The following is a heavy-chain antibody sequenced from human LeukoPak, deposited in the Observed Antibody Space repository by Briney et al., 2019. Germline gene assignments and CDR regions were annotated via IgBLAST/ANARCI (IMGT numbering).Heavy chain of an antibody. D-gene: IGHD1-14*01. CDR2: FCLGRDT. Sequence: SETLSLTCTVSGDSVTNDCFWGWVRQPPGKELEWIGSFCLGRDTYYRPSLKSRVTISVDTSKNQFSLKLNSVTAADTAVYYCARWASISREPGGFFDHWGQGTLVTVSS. CDR1: GDSVTNDCF. V-gene: IGHV4-38-2*02. CDR3: ARWASISREPGGFFDH. J-gene: IGHJ4*02.